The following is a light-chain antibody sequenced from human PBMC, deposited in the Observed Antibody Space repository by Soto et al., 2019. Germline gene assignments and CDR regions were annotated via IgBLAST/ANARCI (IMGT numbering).Light chain of an antibody. CDR2: GAS. V-gene: IGKV3-20*01. J-gene: IGKJ4*01. CDR3: QQYDSSPLT. Sequence: EIVLTQSPGTLSLSPGERATLSCRASQSVSSSYLAWYQQKPGQAPRLLIYGASSRATGIPDRFSGSGSGTDVTLTISRLEHEYFAVYYCQQYDSSPLTFGGGTKVEIK. CDR1: QSVSSSY.